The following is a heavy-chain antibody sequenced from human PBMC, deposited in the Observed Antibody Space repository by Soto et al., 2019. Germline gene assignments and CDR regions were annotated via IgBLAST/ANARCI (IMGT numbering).Heavy chain of an antibody. D-gene: IGHD6-13*01. CDR2: ISGSGGST. J-gene: IGHJ3*02. V-gene: IGHV3-23*01. Sequence: PGGSLRLSCAASGFTFSSYAMSWVRQAPGKGLEWVSAISGSGGSTYYADSVKGRFTISRDNSKNTLYLQMNSLRAEDTAVYYCANKLRDSSSWYDAFDIWGQGTMVTVSS. CDR1: GFTFSSYA. CDR3: ANKLRDSSSWYDAFDI.